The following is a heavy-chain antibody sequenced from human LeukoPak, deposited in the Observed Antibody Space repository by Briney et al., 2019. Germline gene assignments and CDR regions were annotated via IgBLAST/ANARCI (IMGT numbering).Heavy chain of an antibody. Sequence: PGGSLRLSCAASGFTFSSYAMNWVRQAPGKGLEWVSTISGSGGSTIYADSVQGRFTISRDNSKNTLYLQMSSLRAEDTAVYYCAKDPGSSSWTGAFDIWAKGQWSPSLQ. D-gene: IGHD6-13*01. V-gene: IGHV3-23*01. CDR2: ISGSGGST. CDR3: AKDPGSSSWTGAFDI. J-gene: IGHJ3*02. CDR1: GFTFSSYA.